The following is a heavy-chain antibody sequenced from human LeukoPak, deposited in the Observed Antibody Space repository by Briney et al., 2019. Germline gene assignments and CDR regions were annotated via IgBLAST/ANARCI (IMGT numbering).Heavy chain of an antibody. D-gene: IGHD3-22*01. CDR1: VGSISSYY. Sequence: SETLSLTCTVSVGSISSYYWSWIRQPPGKGLEWIGYIYYSGSTNYNPSLKSRVTISEDTSVNQFSLKLSSVTAADTAVYYCARHYYDRSASYSFDYWGQGTLVTVSS. CDR2: IYYSGST. CDR3: ARHYYDRSASYSFDY. V-gene: IGHV4-59*08. J-gene: IGHJ4*02.